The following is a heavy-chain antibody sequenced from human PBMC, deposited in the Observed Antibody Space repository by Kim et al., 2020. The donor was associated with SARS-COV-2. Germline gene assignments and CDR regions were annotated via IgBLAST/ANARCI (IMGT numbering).Heavy chain of an antibody. V-gene: IGHV3-30*18. J-gene: IGHJ4*02. CDR3: ANQRGYYDSSGYYYVGDYFDY. CDR1: GFTFSSYG. CDR2: ISYDGSNK. Sequence: GGSLRLSCAASGFTFSSYGMHWVRQAPGKGLEWVAVISYDGSNKYYADSVKSRFTISRDNSKNTLYLQMNSLRAEDTAVYYCANQRGYYDSSGYYYVGDYFDYWGQGTLVTVSS. D-gene: IGHD3-22*01.